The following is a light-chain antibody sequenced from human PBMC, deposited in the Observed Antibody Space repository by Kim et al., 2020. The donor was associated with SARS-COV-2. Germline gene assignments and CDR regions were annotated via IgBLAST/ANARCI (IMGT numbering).Light chain of an antibody. V-gene: IGKV1-16*01. CDR2: AAS. J-gene: IGKJ4*01. CDR3: QQYNSYPPGT. CDR1: QGSSNY. Sequence: SVGDRVTTTCRASQGSSNYLAWFQQKPGKAPTSLIYAASSWQSGVPSTCSGSGSGTDFTLPISSLQPEDFATYYCQQYNSYPPGTFGGGTKVDIK.